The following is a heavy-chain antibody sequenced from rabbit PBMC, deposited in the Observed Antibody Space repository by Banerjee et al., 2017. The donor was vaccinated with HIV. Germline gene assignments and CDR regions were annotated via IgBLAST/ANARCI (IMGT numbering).Heavy chain of an antibody. D-gene: IGHD1-1*01. V-gene: IGHV1S45*01. CDR3: ASGSAYYNLNL. CDR1: GFSFSSSYW. Sequence: EESGGDLVKPEGSLTLTCTASGFSFSSSYWVCWVRQAPGKGLELIACIYFSGGTTYYASWAKGRFTISKTSSTTVTLQMTSLTAADTATYFCASGSAYYNLNLWGQGTLVTVS. CDR2: IYFSGGTT. J-gene: IGHJ4*01.